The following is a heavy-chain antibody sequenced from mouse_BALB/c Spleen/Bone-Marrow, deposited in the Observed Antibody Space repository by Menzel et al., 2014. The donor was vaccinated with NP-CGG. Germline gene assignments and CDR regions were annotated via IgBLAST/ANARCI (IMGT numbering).Heavy chain of an antibody. J-gene: IGHJ4*01. CDR1: GYTFTDYA. CDR3: ARGGISVLYYYAMDY. Sequence: VQLQQSGAELVRTGVSVKISCKGSGYTFTDYATHWVKQSHAKSLEWIGVISPYYVDGGYNQKFKGKATMTIDKSSSTAYMELARLTSEDSAIYYCARGGISVLYYYAMDYLDQGTSVNVSS. V-gene: IGHV1S137*01. D-gene: IGHD3-1*01. CDR2: ISPYYVDG.